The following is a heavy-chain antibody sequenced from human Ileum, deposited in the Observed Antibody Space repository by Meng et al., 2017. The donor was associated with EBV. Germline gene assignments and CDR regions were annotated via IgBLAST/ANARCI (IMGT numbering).Heavy chain of an antibody. J-gene: IGHJ4*02. CDR1: GDSISSNNW. Sequence: QVQLQESGPGLVKPSGTLSLTCAVSGDSISSNNWWRWVRQPPGKGLEWIGEIYHSGSTNYNPSFKSRVTMSVDKSKNQISLNLSSVTAADTAVYYCASGRDYAWHSWGRGTLVTVSS. V-gene: IGHV4-4*02. CDR3: ASGRDYAWHS. D-gene: IGHD4-17*01. CDR2: IYHSGST.